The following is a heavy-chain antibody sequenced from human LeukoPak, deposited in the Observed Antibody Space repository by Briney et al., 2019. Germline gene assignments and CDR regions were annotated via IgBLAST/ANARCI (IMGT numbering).Heavy chain of an antibody. CDR1: EFTFRMYG. Sequence: GGSLRLSCAASEFTFRMYGMHWVRQAPGKGLKWVAFVPNDETDKYYTDSVKGRFTLFRDSSKNTLYLQLSSLSADDTAMYYCARDNNGWAFDYWGQGTLVTVSS. CDR2: VPNDETDK. CDR3: ARDNNGWAFDY. J-gene: IGHJ4*02. V-gene: IGHV3-30*02. D-gene: IGHD6-19*01.